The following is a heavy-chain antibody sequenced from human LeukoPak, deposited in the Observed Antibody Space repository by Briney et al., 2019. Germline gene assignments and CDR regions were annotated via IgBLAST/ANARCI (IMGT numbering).Heavy chain of an antibody. J-gene: IGHJ5*02. CDR2: ILPIFGPA. CDR1: GGAFKSYA. D-gene: IGHD3-9*01. Sequence: SVKVSCKASGGAFKSYAMNWVRQAPGQGLEWMGGILPIFGPANYAQDFQGRVTITADESTTTIYMEISSLRYEDTAVYYCARAASDYDLLTGFLSWGQGTLVTVSS. V-gene: IGHV1-69*01. CDR3: ARAASDYDLLTGFLS.